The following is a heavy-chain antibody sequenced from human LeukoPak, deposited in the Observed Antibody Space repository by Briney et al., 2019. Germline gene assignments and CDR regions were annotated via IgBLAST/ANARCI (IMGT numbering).Heavy chain of an antibody. D-gene: IGHD3-10*01. J-gene: IGHJ4*02. V-gene: IGHV1-2*02. CDR1: EYTFSVYH. CDR3: ATGSETYVY. Sequence: ASVKVSCKASEYTFSVYHIHWVRQAPGQGLEWMAWINPDSGDTNYAQKFQGRVTMTRDTSISTAYMELSRLRSDDTAVYYCATGSETYVYWGQGTLVTVSS. CDR2: INPDSGDT.